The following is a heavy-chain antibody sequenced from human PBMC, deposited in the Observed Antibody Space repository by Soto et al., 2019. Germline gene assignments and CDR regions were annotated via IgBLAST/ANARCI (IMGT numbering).Heavy chain of an antibody. CDR1: GFTFSSYA. CDR2: ISGSGGST. J-gene: IGHJ4*02. V-gene: IGHV3-23*01. D-gene: IGHD3-9*01. CDR3: ANFAHFDWLHFDY. Sequence: EVQLLESGGGLVQPGGSLRLSCAAYGFTFSSYAMSWVRQAPGKGQEWVSAISGSGGSTYYADSVKGRFTISRDNSKNTLYLQMNSLRAEDTAVYYCANFAHFDWLHFDYWGQGTLVTVSS.